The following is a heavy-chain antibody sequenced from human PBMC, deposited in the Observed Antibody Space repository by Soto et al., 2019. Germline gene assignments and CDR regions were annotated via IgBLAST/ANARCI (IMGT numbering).Heavy chain of an antibody. Sequence: GGSLRLSCAASGFTFSSYAMHWVRQAPGKGLEWVAVISYDGSNKYYADSVKGRFTISRDNSKNTLYLQMNSLRAEDTAVYYCARIQMATIDYWGQGTLVTVSS. D-gene: IGHD5-12*01. J-gene: IGHJ4*02. CDR1: GFTFSSYA. V-gene: IGHV3-30-3*01. CDR2: ISYDGSNK. CDR3: ARIQMATIDY.